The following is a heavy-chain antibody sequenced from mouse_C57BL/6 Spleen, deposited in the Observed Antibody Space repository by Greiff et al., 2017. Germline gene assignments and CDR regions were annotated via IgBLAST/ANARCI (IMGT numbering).Heavy chain of an antibody. Sequence: VQLKQSGAELVRPGASVKLSCTASGFNIKDDYMHWVKQRPEQGLEWIGWIDPENGDTEYASKFQGKATITADTSSNTAYLQLSSLTSEDTAVYYCTRYYYGSFAYWGQGTLVTVSA. J-gene: IGHJ3*01. CDR3: TRYYYGSFAY. CDR2: IDPENGDT. CDR1: GFNIKDDY. V-gene: IGHV14-4*01. D-gene: IGHD1-1*01.